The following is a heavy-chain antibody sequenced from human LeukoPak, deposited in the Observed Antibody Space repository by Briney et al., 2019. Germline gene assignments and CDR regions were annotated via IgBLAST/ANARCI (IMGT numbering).Heavy chain of an antibody. CDR3: ARAGDYYFHY. CDR1: GFTFNKYW. CDR2: INQDGGHK. Sequence: PGGSLRLSCAASGFTFNKYWMGWVRQAPGKGLEWVALINQDGGHKEYVDSLKGRFSVSRDNAKNSVYLQMNTLRAEDTSFYYCARAGDYYFHYWGQGTLVTVSS. V-gene: IGHV3-7*01. J-gene: IGHJ4*02. D-gene: IGHD4-17*01.